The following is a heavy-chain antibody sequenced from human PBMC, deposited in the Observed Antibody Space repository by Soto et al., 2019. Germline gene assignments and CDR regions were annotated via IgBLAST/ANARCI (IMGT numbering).Heavy chain of an antibody. CDR2: ISAYNGNT. CDR1: GYTLTSYG. CDR3: ARVQMYQYDFWSGYYRGDAFDI. J-gene: IGHJ3*02. V-gene: IGHV1-18*04. Sequence: ASVKVSCKASGYTLTSYGISWVRQAPGQGLEWMGWISAYNGNTNYAQKLQGRVTMTTDASTSTAYMELRSLRSDDTAVYYCARVQMYQYDFWSGYYRGDAFDIWGQGTIVTVSS. D-gene: IGHD3-3*01.